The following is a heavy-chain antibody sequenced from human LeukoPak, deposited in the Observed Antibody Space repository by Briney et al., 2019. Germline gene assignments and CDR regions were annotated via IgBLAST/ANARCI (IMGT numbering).Heavy chain of an antibody. CDR2: ISSSSSYI. V-gene: IGHV3-21*01. D-gene: IGHD6-19*01. CDR3: ARGQAVAPFYDY. J-gene: IGHJ4*02. Sequence: GGSLRLSCAASGFTFSSYSVNWVRQAPGKGLEWVSSISSSSSYIYYADSVKGRFTISRDNAKNSLYLQMNSLRAEDTAVYYCARGQAVAPFYDYWGQGTLVTVSS. CDR1: GFTFSSYS.